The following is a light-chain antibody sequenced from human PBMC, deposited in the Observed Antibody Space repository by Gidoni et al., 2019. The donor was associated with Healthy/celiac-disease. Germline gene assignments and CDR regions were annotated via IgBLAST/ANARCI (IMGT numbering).Light chain of an antibody. CDR3: QQYGSSPRT. CDR2: GAS. J-gene: IGKJ1*01. V-gene: IGKV3-20*01. CDR1: QSVSSSY. Sequence: IALTQSPRTLSLSPGERATLSCRASQSVSSSYLAWYQQKPGQAPRPLIYGASSRATGLPDRFSGSGSGTDFTLTISRLEPEDFAVYYCQQYGSSPRTFGQGTKVEIK.